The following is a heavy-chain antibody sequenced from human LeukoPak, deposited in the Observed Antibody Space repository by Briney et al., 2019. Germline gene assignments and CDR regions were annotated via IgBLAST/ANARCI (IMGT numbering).Heavy chain of an antibody. J-gene: IGHJ4*02. CDR2: IYYSGST. CDR3: ARVREWETYLDY. Sequence: SETLSLTCTVSGGSISSYYWSWIRQPPGKGLEWIGYIYYSGSTNYNPSLKSRVTISVDTSKNQFSLKLSSVTAADTAVYYCARVREWETYLDYWGQGTLVTVSS. CDR1: GGSISSYY. D-gene: IGHD1-26*01. V-gene: IGHV4-59*01.